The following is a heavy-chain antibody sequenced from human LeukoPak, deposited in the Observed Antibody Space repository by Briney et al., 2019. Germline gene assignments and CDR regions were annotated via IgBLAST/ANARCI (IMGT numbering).Heavy chain of an antibody. CDR2: VFYGGTT. D-gene: IGHD2-21*01. CDR3: ARDGGGGDS. V-gene: IGHV4-59*01. J-gene: IGHJ5*02. Sequence: PSETLSLTCTVSGGSINSYYWSWLRQPPGKGLEWMGYVFYGGTTNYNPSLKNRVHISVDTSNNQFSLPLRSVPAPHPAVYSCARDGGGGDSWGEGTLVTVSS. CDR1: GGSINSYY.